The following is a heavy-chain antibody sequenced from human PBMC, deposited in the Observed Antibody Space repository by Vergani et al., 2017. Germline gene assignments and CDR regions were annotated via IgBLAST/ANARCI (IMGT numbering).Heavy chain of an antibody. CDR2: IDPRDSST. J-gene: IGHJ3*02. Sequence: EVQLVQSGAEVKKPGQSLRISCKVSEYSFTNYWINWVRQMPGKGLEWMGRIDPRDSSTNYSPSFQGHVTISTDKSISTAYLQWSGLKASDTAMYYCTRGLKGAFDIWGQGTMVTVS. V-gene: IGHV5-10-1*03. D-gene: IGHD6-19*01. CDR3: TRGLKGAFDI. CDR1: EYSFTNYW.